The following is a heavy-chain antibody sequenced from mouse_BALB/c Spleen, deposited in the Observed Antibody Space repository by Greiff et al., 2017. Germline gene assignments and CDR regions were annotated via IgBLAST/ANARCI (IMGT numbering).Heavy chain of an antibody. D-gene: IGHD3-2*01. V-gene: IGHV1-62-2*01. J-gene: IGHJ4*01. Sequence: VKLQESGAELVKPGASVKLSCKASGYTFTEYIIHWVKQRSGQGLEWIGWFYPGSGSIKYNEKFKDKATLTADKSSSTVYMELSRLTSEDSAVYFCARHEEKGRQLGPAMDYWGQGTSVTVSS. CDR1: GYTFTEYI. CDR2: FYPGSGSI. CDR3: ARHEEKGRQLGPAMDY.